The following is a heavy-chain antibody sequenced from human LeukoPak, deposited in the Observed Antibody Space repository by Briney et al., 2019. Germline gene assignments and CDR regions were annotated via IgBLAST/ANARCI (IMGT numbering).Heavy chain of an antibody. CDR3: ARPLALYYYDSSGYYY. J-gene: IGHJ4*02. Sequence: PSETLSLTCTVSGGSISSYYWSWIRQPPGKGLEWIGYIYYSGSTNYNPSLKSRVTISVDTSKNQFSLKLSSVTAADTAVYYCARPLALYYYDSSGYYYWGQGTLVTVSS. D-gene: IGHD3-22*01. CDR1: GGSISSYY. V-gene: IGHV4-59*12. CDR2: IYYSGST.